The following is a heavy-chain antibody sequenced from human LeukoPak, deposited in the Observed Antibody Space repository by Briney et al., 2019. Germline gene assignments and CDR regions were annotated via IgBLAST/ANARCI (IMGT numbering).Heavy chain of an antibody. J-gene: IGHJ4*02. D-gene: IGHD3-22*01. CDR2: ISGSGGST. CDR1: GFTFSSYG. Sequence: QAGGSLRLSCAASGFTFSSYGMSWVRQAPGKGLEWVSAISGSGGSTYYADSVKGRFTISRDNSKNTLYLQMNSLRAEDTAVYYCAKDHKQGGALYYYDSSGYYYVYWGQGTLVTVSS. CDR3: AKDHKQGGALYYYDSSGYYYVY. V-gene: IGHV3-23*01.